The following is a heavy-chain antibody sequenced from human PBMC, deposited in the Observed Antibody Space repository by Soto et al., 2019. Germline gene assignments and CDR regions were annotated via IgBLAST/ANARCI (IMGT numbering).Heavy chain of an antibody. CDR1: GGSISSGGYY. CDR2: IYYSGST. CDR3: ARDRSPRAFDY. J-gene: IGHJ4*02. Sequence: SETLSLTCTVSGGSISSGGYYWSWIRQHPGKGLEWIGYIYYSGSTYYNPSLKSRVTISVDTSKNQFSLKLSSVTAADTAVYYCARDRSPRAFDYWGQGTLVTVSS. V-gene: IGHV4-31*03.